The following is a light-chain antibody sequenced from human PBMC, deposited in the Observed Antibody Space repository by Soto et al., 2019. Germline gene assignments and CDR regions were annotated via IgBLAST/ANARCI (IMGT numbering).Light chain of an antibody. CDR3: SSYAGSNNLHVL. CDR1: SSDVGGYEY. Sequence: QSALTQPPSASGSPGQSVTISCTGSSSDVGGYEYVSWYQQHPGKAPKLIIYEVIKRPSGVPDRFSGSKSGNTASLTVSGLQAEDEADYYCSSYAGSNNLHVLFGGGTKDTVL. V-gene: IGLV2-8*01. J-gene: IGLJ2*01. CDR2: EVI.